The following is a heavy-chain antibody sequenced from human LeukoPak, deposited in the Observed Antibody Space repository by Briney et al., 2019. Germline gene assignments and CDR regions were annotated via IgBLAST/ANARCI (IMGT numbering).Heavy chain of an antibody. D-gene: IGHD6-13*01. Sequence: ASVKVSCKASGYTFTSYAMNWVRQAPGQGLEWMGWINTNTGNPTYAQGFTGRFVFSLDTSVSTAYLQISSLKAEDTAVYYCARDRSNVHPSSSPRWAFDYWGQGTLVTVSS. CDR1: GYTFTSYA. CDR3: ARDRSNVHPSSSPRWAFDY. CDR2: INTNTGNP. J-gene: IGHJ4*02. V-gene: IGHV7-4-1*02.